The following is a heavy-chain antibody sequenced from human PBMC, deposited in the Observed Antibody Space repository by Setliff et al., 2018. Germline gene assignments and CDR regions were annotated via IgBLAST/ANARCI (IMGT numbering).Heavy chain of an antibody. V-gene: IGHV3-33*03. D-gene: IGHD6-19*01. CDR3: VTDPPGSGWSFDY. J-gene: IGHJ4*02. Sequence: GGSLRLSCAASGFTFSSYAMHWVRQTPGKGLEWVAMIWSDGINKYYGASVKGRFTVSRDNSKKMAYLEMNTLGAEDTALYYCVTDPPGSGWSFDYWGQGALVTVSS. CDR2: IWSDGINK. CDR1: GFTFSSYA.